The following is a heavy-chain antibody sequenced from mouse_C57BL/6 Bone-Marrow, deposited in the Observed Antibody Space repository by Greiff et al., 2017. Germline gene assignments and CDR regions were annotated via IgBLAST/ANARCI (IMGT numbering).Heavy chain of an antibody. J-gene: IGHJ1*03. CDR1: GYTFTSYW. CDR3: ARERVYSVSRGWYFDV. V-gene: IGHV1-61*01. CDR2: IYPSDSDT. D-gene: IGHD1-1*01. Sequence: QVQLQQPGAELVRPGSSVKLSCKASGYTFTSYWMDWVKQRPGQGLEWIGNIYPSDSDTHYTQKFKGKATLTVDKSSSTAYMQLSSLTSGDSSVYYCARERVYSVSRGWYFDVWGTGTTVTVSS.